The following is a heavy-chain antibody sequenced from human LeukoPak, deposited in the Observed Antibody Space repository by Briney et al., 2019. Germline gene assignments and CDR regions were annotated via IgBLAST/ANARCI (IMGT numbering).Heavy chain of an antibody. CDR2: ISYIGST. CDR1: GGSISNYY. V-gene: IGHV4-59*01. CDR3: ARDLVTVTKGFDI. J-gene: IGHJ3*02. Sequence: SETLSLTCTVAGGSISNYYWNWIRQPPGKGLEWIGYISYIGSTNYNPSLKSRVTISIDTSRNQFSLRLSSVTAADTAVYYCARDLVTVTKGFDIWGQGTMVSVSS. D-gene: IGHD4-17*01.